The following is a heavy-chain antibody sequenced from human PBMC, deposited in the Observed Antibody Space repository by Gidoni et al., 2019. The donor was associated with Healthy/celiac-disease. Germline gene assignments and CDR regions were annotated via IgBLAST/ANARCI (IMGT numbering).Heavy chain of an antibody. Sequence: QVQLQESGPGLVKPSQTLSLTCAVSGGSISSGGYYWSWIRQPPGKGLEWIGYIYYSGSTYYNPSLKSRVTISVDTSKNQFSLKLSSVTAADTAVYYCARVGGSYYVYYYMDVWGKGTTVTVSS. D-gene: IGHD3-16*01. CDR1: GGSISSGGYY. CDR3: ARVGGSYYVYYYMDV. CDR2: IYYSGST. V-gene: IGHV4-30-4*01. J-gene: IGHJ6*03.